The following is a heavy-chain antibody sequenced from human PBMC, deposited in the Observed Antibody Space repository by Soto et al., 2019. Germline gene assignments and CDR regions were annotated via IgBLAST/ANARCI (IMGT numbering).Heavy chain of an antibody. CDR3: ARGGSPRFWPYFDY. D-gene: IGHD3-16*01. V-gene: IGHV3-64*02. J-gene: IGHJ4*02. Sequence: PGGSLRLSCAASGFTFSSYAMHWVRQAPGKGLEYVSAISSNGGSTYYADSVKGRFTISRDNSKNTLYLQMGSLRAEDMAVYYCARGGSPRFWPYFDYWGQGTLVTVSS. CDR2: ISSNGGST. CDR1: GFTFSSYA.